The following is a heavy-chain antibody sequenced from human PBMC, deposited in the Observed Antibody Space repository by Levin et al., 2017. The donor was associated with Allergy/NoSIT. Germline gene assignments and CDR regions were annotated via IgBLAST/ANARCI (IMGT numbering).Heavy chain of an antibody. CDR2: ISYDGSNK. V-gene: IGHV3-30*04. CDR3: ARGSWELLQGNYFDY. J-gene: IGHJ4*02. Sequence: GGSLRLSCAASGFTFSSYAMHWVRQAPGKGLEWVAVISYDGSNKYYADSVKGRFTISRDNSKNTLYLQMNSLRAEDTAVYYCARGSWELLQGNYFDYWGQGTLVTVSS. CDR1: GFTFSSYA. D-gene: IGHD1-26*01.